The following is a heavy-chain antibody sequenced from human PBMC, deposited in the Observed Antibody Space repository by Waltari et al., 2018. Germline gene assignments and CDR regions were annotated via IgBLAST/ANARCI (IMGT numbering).Heavy chain of an antibody. V-gene: IGHV3-23*01. CDR2: VRGSGGRT. CDR3: AKDSSGYRGFDY. Sequence: EVQLLESGGGLVQPGGSLRLSCAASGFTFSSYAMSWVRQAPGKARGWVSAVRGSGGRTYRAASVTGRFTISRDTSKNPLYLQMSSLRAEDTAVYYCAKDSSGYRGFDYWGQGTLVTVSS. CDR1: GFTFSSYA. J-gene: IGHJ4*02. D-gene: IGHD3-22*01.